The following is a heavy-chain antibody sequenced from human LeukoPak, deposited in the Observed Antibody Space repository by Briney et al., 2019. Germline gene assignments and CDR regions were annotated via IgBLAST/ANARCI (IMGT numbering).Heavy chain of an antibody. V-gene: IGHV1-3*01. J-gene: IGHJ4*02. CDR2: INAGNGNT. CDR1: GYTFTSYA. D-gene: IGHD5-12*01. Sequence: GASVKVSCKASGYTFTSYAMHWVRQAPGQRLEWMGWINAGNGNTKYSQKFQGRVTITRDTSASTAYMELSSLGSEDTAVYYCARGLNGWLRFDFDYWGQGTLVTVSS. CDR3: ARGLNGWLRFDFDY.